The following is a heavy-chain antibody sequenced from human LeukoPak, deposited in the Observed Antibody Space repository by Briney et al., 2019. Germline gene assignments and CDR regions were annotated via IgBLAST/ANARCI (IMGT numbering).Heavy chain of an antibody. V-gene: IGHV4-34*01. CDR3: ARCIGAAGLYYYYYGMDV. CDR1: GGSFSGYY. CDR2: INHSGRT. Sequence: SETLSHTCAVYGGSFSGYYWRGLRQPPCKGLEWIGEINHSGRTNSKPSPKSRVSISVDTSKNPFSLKLCSVTAANTAVYYCARCIGAAGLYYYYYGMDVWGQGTTVTVSS. D-gene: IGHD6-13*01. J-gene: IGHJ6*02.